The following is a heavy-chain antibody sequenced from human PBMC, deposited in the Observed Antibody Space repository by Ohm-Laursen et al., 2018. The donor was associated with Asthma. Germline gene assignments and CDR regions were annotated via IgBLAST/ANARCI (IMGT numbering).Heavy chain of an antibody. Sequence: SLRLSYSATGFTFGDYAMHWVRQRPGKGLEWVSGIRWNSDSTGYVDSVKGRFTISRDNAKNSLYLQMNSLRAEDTALYYCVKTYGDFGDYYYSAMDVWGQGTTVTVSS. CDR2: IRWNSDST. CDR1: GFTFGDYA. CDR3: VKTYGDFGDYYYSAMDV. V-gene: IGHV3-9*01. D-gene: IGHD4-17*01. J-gene: IGHJ6*02.